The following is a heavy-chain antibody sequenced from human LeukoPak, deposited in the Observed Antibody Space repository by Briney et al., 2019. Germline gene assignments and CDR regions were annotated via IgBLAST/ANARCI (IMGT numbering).Heavy chain of an antibody. CDR2: ISWDGGST. CDR3: AKESIAVAGRGAFGI. V-gene: IGHV3-43*01. D-gene: IGHD6-19*01. CDR1: GFTFDDYT. Sequence: GGSLRLSCAASGFTFDDYTMHWVRQAPGKGLEWVSLISWDGGSTYYADSVKGRFTISRDNSKNSLYLQMNSLRTEDTALYYCAKESIAVAGRGAFGIWGQGTMVTVSS. J-gene: IGHJ3*02.